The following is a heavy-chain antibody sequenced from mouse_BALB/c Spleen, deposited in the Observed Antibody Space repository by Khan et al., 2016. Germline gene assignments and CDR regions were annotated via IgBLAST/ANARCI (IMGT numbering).Heavy chain of an antibody. V-gene: IGHV5-17*02. Sequence: EVELVESGGGLVQPGGSRKLSCAASGFTFSSFGMHWVRQAPEKGLEWVAFISSGSSAIYYADTVKARFTISRDNPKNTLFLQMTSLRSEDTAMYYCGRGDYWGQGTTLTVSS. CDR1: GFTFSSFG. CDR3: GRGDY. J-gene: IGHJ2*01. CDR2: ISSGSSAI.